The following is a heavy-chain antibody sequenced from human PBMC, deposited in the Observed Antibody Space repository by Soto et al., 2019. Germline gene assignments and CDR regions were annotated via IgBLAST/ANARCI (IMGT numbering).Heavy chain of an antibody. D-gene: IGHD6-13*01. V-gene: IGHV2-26*01. CDR2: IFSNDEK. Sequence: GSGPTLVNPPETLTLTCTVSGISLSNARMGVSWIRQPPGKALEWLAHIFSNDEKSYSTSLKSRLTNSKDTSKSQVVLTMTNMKPVDTSTYYCARIPNNNGIAEQFDPWGQGTLVTVSS. CDR3: ARIPNNNGIAEQFDP. CDR1: GISLSNARMG. J-gene: IGHJ5*02.